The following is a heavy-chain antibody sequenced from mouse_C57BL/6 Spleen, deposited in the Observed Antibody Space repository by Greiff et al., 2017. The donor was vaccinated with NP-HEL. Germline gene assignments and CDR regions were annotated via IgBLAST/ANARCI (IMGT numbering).Heavy chain of an antibody. V-gene: IGHV3-6*01. J-gene: IGHJ2*01. CDR3: ARDLGPYYSSFDY. D-gene: IGHD2-5*01. CDR1: GYSITSGYY. Sequence: EVQLVESGPGLVKPSQSLSLTCSVTGYSITSGYYWNWIRQFPGNKLEWMGYISYDGSNNYNPSLKNRISITRDTSKNQFFLKLNSVTTEDTATYYCARDLGPYYSSFDYWGQGTTLTVSS. CDR2: ISYDGSN.